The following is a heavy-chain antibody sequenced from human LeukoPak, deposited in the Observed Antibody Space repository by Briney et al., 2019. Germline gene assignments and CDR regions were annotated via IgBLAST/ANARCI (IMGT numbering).Heavy chain of an antibody. J-gene: IGHJ3*02. D-gene: IGHD5-24*01. CDR3: ARDYIRRDGYIYDAFDI. V-gene: IGHV1-69*13. CDR1: GGTFSSYA. CDR2: IIPIFGTA. Sequence: SVKVSCKASGGTFSSYAISWVRQAPGQGLEWMGGIIPIFGTANYAQKFQGRVTITADESTSTAYMELSSLRSEDTAVYCCARDYIRRDGYIYDAFDIWGQGTMVTVSS.